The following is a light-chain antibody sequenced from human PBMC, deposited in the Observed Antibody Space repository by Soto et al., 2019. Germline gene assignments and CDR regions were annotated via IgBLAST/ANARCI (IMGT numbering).Light chain of an antibody. CDR3: QHYNSYRT. Sequence: DIQMTQSPSTLSASVGDRVTITCRASQSISTWLAWYQQKPGKAPKLLIYKTSTLESGVPSRFSGSGSGTEFTLTISSLQPDDLATYYCQHYNSYRTFGQGTKVDIK. J-gene: IGKJ1*01. CDR1: QSISTW. V-gene: IGKV1-5*03. CDR2: KTS.